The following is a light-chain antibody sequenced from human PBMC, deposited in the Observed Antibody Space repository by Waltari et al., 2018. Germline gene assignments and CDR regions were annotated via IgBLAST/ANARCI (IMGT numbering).Light chain of an antibody. CDR3: MQSLQTLWT. CDR2: LGS. CDR1: QSLLHRNGNNY. V-gene: IGKV2-28*01. J-gene: IGKJ1*01. Sequence: SQSLLHRNGNNYLDCYLQKPGQSPQLLIYLGSNRASGVPDRFSGSGSGTDFTLRISRVEAEDVGVYYCMQSLQTLWTFGPGTKVEIK.